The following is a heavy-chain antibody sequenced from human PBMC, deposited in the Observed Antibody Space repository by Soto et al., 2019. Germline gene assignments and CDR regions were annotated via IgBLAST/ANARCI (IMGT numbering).Heavy chain of an antibody. Sequence: GDSLKISCKGSGYSFTSYWIGWVRQMPGKGLEWMGIIYPGDSDTRYSPSFQGQVTISADKSISTAYLQWSSLKASDTAMYYCARGDYCSSASCYNGGFDYWGQGTLVTVSS. D-gene: IGHD2-2*02. CDR2: IYPGDSDT. CDR3: ARGDYCSSASCYNGGFDY. CDR1: GYSFTSYW. J-gene: IGHJ4*02. V-gene: IGHV5-51*01.